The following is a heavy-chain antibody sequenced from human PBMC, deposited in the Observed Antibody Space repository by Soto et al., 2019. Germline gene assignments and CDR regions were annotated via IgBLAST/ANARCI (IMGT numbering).Heavy chain of an antibody. CDR3: ARCHRSGGSCYSLDY. D-gene: IGHD2-15*01. Sequence: SETLSLTCTVSGGSISSYYWSWIRQPPGKGLEWIGYIYYSGSTNYNPSLKSRVTISVDTSKNQFSLKLSSVTAAVTAVYYCARCHRSGGSCYSLDYWGQGTLVTVSS. V-gene: IGHV4-59*08. J-gene: IGHJ4*02. CDR2: IYYSGST. CDR1: GGSISSYY.